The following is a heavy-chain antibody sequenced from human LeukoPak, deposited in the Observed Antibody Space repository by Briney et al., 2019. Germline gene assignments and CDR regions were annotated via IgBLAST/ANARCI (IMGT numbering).Heavy chain of an antibody. D-gene: IGHD3-10*01. CDR3: ARGLGITMVRGVIITQGMDV. Sequence: GGSLRLSCAASGFTFSSYWMHWVRQAPGKGLVWVSRINSDGSSTSYADSVKGRFTISRDNAKNTLYLQMNSLGAEDTAVYYCARGLGITMVRGVIITQGMDVWGQGTTVTVSS. V-gene: IGHV3-74*01. CDR1: GFTFSSYW. J-gene: IGHJ6*02. CDR2: INSDGSST.